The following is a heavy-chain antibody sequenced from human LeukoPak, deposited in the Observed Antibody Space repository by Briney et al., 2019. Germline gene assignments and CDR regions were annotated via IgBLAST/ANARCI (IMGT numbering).Heavy chain of an antibody. CDR1: GVTVSSNY. Sequence: GGSLRLSCAASGVTVSSNYMSWLRQAPGQGLEWVSVICSGGDTYYADSLKGRFTISRDSSKNTLYLHMNSLSAEDTAVYYCARERSPSWFYSWGQGTLVIVSS. CDR2: ICSGGDT. V-gene: IGHV3-53*01. J-gene: IGHJ5*01. CDR3: ARERSPSWFYS.